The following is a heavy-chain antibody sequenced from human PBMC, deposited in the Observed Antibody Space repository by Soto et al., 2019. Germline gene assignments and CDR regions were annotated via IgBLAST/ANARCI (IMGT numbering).Heavy chain of an antibody. Sequence: SETLSLTCTVSGGSISSYYWSWMRQPAGKGLEWIGRIYTSGSTNYNPSLKSRVTMSVDTSKNQFSLKLSSVTAADTAVYYCARDGGYYDFWSGYFPLFDYWGQGTLVTVSS. CDR2: IYTSGST. D-gene: IGHD3-3*01. CDR1: GGSISSYY. CDR3: ARDGGYYDFWSGYFPLFDY. V-gene: IGHV4-4*07. J-gene: IGHJ4*02.